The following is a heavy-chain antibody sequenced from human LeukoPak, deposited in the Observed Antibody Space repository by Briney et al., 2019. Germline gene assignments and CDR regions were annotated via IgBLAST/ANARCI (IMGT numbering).Heavy chain of an antibody. CDR2: ISYDGSNK. CDR1: GFTFSRYG. CDR3: ARHRSSWLIDY. V-gene: IGHV3-30*03. D-gene: IGHD6-6*01. J-gene: IGHJ4*02. Sequence: PGGPLRLSCAASGFTFSRYGMPWVRQAPGKGLEWVAVISYDGSNKYYGDSVKGRFTISRDNSKNTLYLQMNSLRAEDTAVYYCARHRSSWLIDYWGQGTLVTVSS.